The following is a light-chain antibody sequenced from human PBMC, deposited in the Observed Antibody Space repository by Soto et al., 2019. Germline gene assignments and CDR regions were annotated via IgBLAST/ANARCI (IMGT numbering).Light chain of an antibody. CDR1: QPVNTF. Sequence: IQMTQSPSTVSASVGDSVTISCRASQPVNTFLAWYQQKPGGAPKVVIFDASNLGSGVPSRFSGSGFGTEFTLSITSLQPDDFATYYCQQYKHYSYSFGQGTQLPIK. CDR2: DAS. J-gene: IGKJ2*03. V-gene: IGKV1-5*01. CDR3: QQYKHYSYS.